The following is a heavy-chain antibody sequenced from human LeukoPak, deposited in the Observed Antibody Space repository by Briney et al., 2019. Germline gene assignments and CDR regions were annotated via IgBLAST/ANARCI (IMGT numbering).Heavy chain of an antibody. D-gene: IGHD2-15*01. CDR3: AKEAQDCSGGSCYSSYFDF. J-gene: IGHJ4*02. V-gene: IGHV3-30*15. Sequence: AGSVEGRLTISRDNSKNTLYLQMSSLRVEDTAMYYCAKEAQDCSGGSCYSSYFDFWGQGSLVTVSS.